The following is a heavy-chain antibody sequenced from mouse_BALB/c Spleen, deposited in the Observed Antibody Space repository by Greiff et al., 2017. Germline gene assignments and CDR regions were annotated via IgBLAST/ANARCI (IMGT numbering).Heavy chain of an antibody. D-gene: IGHD2-4*01. CDR1: GYSITSDYA. J-gene: IGHJ4*01. CDR3: ARDDYPYAMDY. V-gene: IGHV3-2*02. Sequence: DVKLVESGPGLVKPSQSLSLTCTVTGYSITSDYAWNWIRQFPGNKLEWMGYISYSGSTSYNPSLKSRISITRDPSKNQFFLQLNSVTTEDTATYYCARDDYPYAMDYWGQGTSVTVSS. CDR2: ISYSGST.